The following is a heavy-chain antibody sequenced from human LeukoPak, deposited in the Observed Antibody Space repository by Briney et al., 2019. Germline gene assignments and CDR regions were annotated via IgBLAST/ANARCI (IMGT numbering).Heavy chain of an antibody. CDR3: ARSGQWHNTGYYFDY. V-gene: IGHV1-3*01. Sequence: ASVKASCKASGYTFTSYAMHWVRQAPGQRLEWMGWINAGNGNTKYSQKFQGRVTITRDTSASTAYMELSSLRSEDTAVYYCARSGQWHNTGYYFDYWGQGTLVTVSS. CDR2: INAGNGNT. J-gene: IGHJ4*02. CDR1: GYTFTSYA. D-gene: IGHD6-19*01.